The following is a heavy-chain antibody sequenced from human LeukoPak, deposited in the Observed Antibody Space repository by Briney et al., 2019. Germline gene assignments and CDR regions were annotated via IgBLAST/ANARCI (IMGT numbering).Heavy chain of an antibody. CDR2: TRSRLYGGTA. CDR1: GFNFADYA. J-gene: IGHJ4*02. Sequence: GSLRLSCRGSGFNFADYAMSWVRQAPGQGLEWVGLTRSRLYGGTAEYGASVKGRFTVSRDDSQGIAYLQMNSLKTDDTAVYYCSRGMTESGAKYYSDHWGQGTLVTVSS. D-gene: IGHD4/OR15-4a*01. V-gene: IGHV3-49*04. CDR3: SRGMTESGAKYYSDH.